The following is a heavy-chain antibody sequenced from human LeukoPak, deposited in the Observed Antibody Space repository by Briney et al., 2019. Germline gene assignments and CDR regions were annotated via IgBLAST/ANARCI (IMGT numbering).Heavy chain of an antibody. V-gene: IGHV1-2*02. CDR3: ARNLWFGESSDAFDM. CDR2: INPNSGGT. D-gene: IGHD3-10*01. Sequence: ASVKVSCKASGYTFTGYYMHWVRQAPGQGLEWMGWINPNSGGTNYAQKFQGRVTMTRDTSISTAYMELGRLRSDDTAVYYCARNLWFGESSDAFDMWGQGTMVTVSS. CDR1: GYTFTGYY. J-gene: IGHJ3*02.